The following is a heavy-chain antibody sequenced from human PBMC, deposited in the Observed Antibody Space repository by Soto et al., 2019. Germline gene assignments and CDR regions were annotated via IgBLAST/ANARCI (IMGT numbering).Heavy chain of an antibody. CDR3: ARVRGYSYGYDPRYQFDY. CDR1: GGSMISYY. Sequence: SETLSLTCTVSGGSMISYYWSWIRQPPGRGLEWIGFVYYGGSTNYNPSLKSRVTISVDTSKNQFSLKLSSVTAADTAVYYCARVRGYSYGYDPRYQFDYWGQGTLVTVSS. J-gene: IGHJ4*02. CDR2: VYYGGST. V-gene: IGHV4-59*01. D-gene: IGHD5-18*01.